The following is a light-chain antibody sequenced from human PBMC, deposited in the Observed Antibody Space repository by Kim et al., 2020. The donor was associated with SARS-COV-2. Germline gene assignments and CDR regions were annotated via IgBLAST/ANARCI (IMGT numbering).Light chain of an antibody. V-gene: IGKV3-20*01. CDR2: GAS. CDR1: QGVSSSP. J-gene: IGKJ2*01. CDR3: QQYGTSPYT. Sequence: LSPGERATLSCRASQGVSSSPLAWYQQKPGQAPRLLIYGASSRASGIPDRFSGSGSGTDFTLTISRLEPEDFAVYFCQQYGTSPYTFGQGTKLEI.